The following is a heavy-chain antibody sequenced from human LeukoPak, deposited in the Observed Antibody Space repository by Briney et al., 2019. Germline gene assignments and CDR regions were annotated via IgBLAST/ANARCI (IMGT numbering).Heavy chain of an antibody. J-gene: IGHJ4*02. CDR1: GGSISSGDYY. CDR3: ARGYGSGSSQEAFSDY. V-gene: IGHV4-30-4*01. Sequence: SETLSHTCTVSGGSISSGDYYWSWIRQPPGKGLEWIGYIYYSGSTYYNPSLKSRVTISVDTSKNQFSLKLSSVTAADTAVYYCARGYGSGSSQEAFSDYWGQGTLVTVSS. CDR2: IYYSGST. D-gene: IGHD3-10*01.